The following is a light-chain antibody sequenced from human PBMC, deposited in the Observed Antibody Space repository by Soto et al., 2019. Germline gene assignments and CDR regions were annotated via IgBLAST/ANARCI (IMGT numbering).Light chain of an antibody. V-gene: IGKV3D-15*01. Sequence: EIVLTQSPATLSVSPGERASLSCRASKSDSSNLAWYQHKPGQAPRLLIYDASTRATAVPGRFSGSGSGTEFTLTISGLQSEDFAVYYCQQYDDWPPVYTFGQGTKLEI. CDR2: DAS. CDR1: KSDSSN. CDR3: QQYDDWPPVYT. J-gene: IGKJ2*01.